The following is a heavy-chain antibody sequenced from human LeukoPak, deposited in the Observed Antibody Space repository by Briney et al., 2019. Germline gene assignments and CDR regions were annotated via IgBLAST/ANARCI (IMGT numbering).Heavy chain of an antibody. CDR3: ARDGYDAFDI. V-gene: IGHV3-30-3*01. D-gene: IGHD6-25*01. J-gene: IGHJ3*02. CDR2: ISYDGGNK. CDR1: GFTFSSYA. Sequence: GRSLRLSCAASGFTFSSYAMHWVRQAPGKGLEWVAVISYDGGNKYYADSVKGRFTISRDNSKNTLYLQMNSLRAEDTAVYYCARDGYDAFDIWGQGTMVTVSS.